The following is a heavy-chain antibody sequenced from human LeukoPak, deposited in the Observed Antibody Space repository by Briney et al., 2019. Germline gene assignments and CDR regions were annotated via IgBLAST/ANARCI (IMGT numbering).Heavy chain of an antibody. D-gene: IGHD1-26*01. J-gene: IGHJ4*02. CDR3: AKIAETSGIYGQGYDY. CDR2: ISGSGDNT. CDR1: GFSFRTYG. V-gene: IGHV3-23*01. Sequence: GGTLRLSCAASGFSFRTYGMSWVRQAPGKRLEWVSGISGSGDNTHNADFVKGRFTISRDNSKNTLYLQMNSLRAEDTAVYYCAKIAETSGIYGQGYDYWGQGTLVTVSS.